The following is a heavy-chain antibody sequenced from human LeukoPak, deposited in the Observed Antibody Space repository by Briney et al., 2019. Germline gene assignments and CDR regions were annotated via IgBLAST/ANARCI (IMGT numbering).Heavy chain of an antibody. V-gene: IGHV3-48*03. CDR2: ISYTDNTI. Sequence: GGSLRLSCAASGFTFSSYEMNWVRQAPGKGLEWVSYISYTDNTIYYADSVKGRFTISRDNAKNSLYLQMNSLRVEDTAVYYCARSPSYGDYGHHDYWGQGTLVTVSS. CDR3: ARSPSYGDYGHHDY. CDR1: GFTFSSYE. J-gene: IGHJ4*02. D-gene: IGHD4-17*01.